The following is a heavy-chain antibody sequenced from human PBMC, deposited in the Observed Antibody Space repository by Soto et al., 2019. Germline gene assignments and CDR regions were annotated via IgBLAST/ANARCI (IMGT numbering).Heavy chain of an antibody. CDR3: ASLYYYDSSGYSSQNDY. Sequence: SETLSLTCTVSGGSISSYYWSWIRQPPGKGLEWIGYIYYSGSTNYNPSLKSRVTISVDTSKNQFSLKLSSVTAADTAVYYCASLYYYDSSGYSSQNDYWGQGTLVTVSS. V-gene: IGHV4-59*08. CDR1: GGSISSYY. J-gene: IGHJ4*02. D-gene: IGHD3-22*01. CDR2: IYYSGST.